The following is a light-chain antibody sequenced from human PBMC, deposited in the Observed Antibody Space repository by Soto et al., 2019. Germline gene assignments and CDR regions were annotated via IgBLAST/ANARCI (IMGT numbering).Light chain of an antibody. CDR2: DVS. CDR1: SNDVGGYNY. V-gene: IGLV2-11*01. J-gene: IGLJ2*01. Sequence: QPVLTQPRSVSGSPGQSVTISCTGTSNDVGGYNYVSWYQQNPGKAPKLMIYDVSKRPSGVPDRFSGSKSDNTASLTISGLQAEDEADYYCCSYAGTYTFVVFGGGTKLTVL. CDR3: CSYAGTYTFVV.